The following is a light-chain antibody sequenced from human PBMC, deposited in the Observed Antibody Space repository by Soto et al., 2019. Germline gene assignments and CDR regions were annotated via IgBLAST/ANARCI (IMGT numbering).Light chain of an antibody. J-gene: IGKJ5*01. CDR3: QQYYSPPPIT. Sequence: DIQMTQSPSSLSASVGDRVTITCRASQSVANYLNWYQQKPGKAPKLLIYAASTLQSGVPSRFSGSGSGTDFTLTISSLQTEDFAIYYCQQYYSPPPITFGQGTRLEI. CDR2: AAS. CDR1: QSVANY. V-gene: IGKV1-39*01.